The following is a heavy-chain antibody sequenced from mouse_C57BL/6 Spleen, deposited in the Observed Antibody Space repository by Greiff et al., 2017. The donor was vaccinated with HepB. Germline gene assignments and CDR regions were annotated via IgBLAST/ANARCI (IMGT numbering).Heavy chain of an antibody. CDR3: ARDSPITTVVATRAMDY. J-gene: IGHJ4*01. V-gene: IGHV1-9*01. D-gene: IGHD1-1*01. CDR1: GYTFTGYW. CDR2: ILPGSGST. Sequence: QVQLKQSGAELMKPGASVKLSCKATGYTFTGYWIEWVKQRPGHGLEWIGEILPGSGSTNYNEKFKGKATFTADTSSNTAYMQLSSLTTEDSAIYYCARDSPITTVVATRAMDYWGQGTSVTVSS.